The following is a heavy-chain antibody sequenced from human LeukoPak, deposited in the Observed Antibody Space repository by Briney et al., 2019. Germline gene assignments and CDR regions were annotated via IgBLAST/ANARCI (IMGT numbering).Heavy chain of an antibody. J-gene: IGHJ6*04. Sequence: GGSLRLSCAASGFIFSNYYMHWVRQAPGKGLEWVSYISSSGSTIYYADSVKGRFTISRDNAKNSLYLQMNSLRAEDTAVYYCAELGITMIGGVWGKGTTVTISS. CDR1: GFIFSNYY. CDR3: AELGITMIGGV. D-gene: IGHD3-10*02. V-gene: IGHV3-48*03. CDR2: ISSSGSTI.